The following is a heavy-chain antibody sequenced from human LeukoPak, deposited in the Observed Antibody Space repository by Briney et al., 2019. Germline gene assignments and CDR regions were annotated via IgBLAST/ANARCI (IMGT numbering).Heavy chain of an antibody. CDR2: IIPILGIA. V-gene: IGHV1-69*04. CDR3: ARDSSSWYNWFDP. Sequence: SVKVSCKASGGTFSSYTISWVRQAPGQGLEWMGRIIPILGIANYAQKFQGRVTITADKSTSTAYIELSSLRSEDTAVYYCARDSSSWYNWFDPWGQGTLVTVSS. CDR1: GGTFSSYT. J-gene: IGHJ5*02. D-gene: IGHD6-13*01.